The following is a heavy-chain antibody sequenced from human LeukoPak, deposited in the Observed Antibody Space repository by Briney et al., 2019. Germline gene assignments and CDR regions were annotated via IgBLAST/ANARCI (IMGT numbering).Heavy chain of an antibody. J-gene: IGHJ4*02. D-gene: IGHD3-10*01. CDR1: GFTFSSYA. Sequence: PGGSLRLSCAASGFTFSSYAMSWVRQAPGKGLEWVSAISGSGGSTYYADSVKGRFTISRDNSKNTLYLQMNSLRAEDTAVYYCANYGSATYAYEYWGQGTLVTVSS. V-gene: IGHV3-23*01. CDR3: ANYGSATYAYEY. CDR2: ISGSGGST.